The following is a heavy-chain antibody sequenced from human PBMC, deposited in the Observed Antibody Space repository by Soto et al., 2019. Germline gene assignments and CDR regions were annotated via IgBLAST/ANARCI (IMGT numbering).Heavy chain of an antibody. D-gene: IGHD3-16*02. Sequence: PGGSLRLSCAASGFTFSSYGMHWVRQAPGKGLEWVAVISYDGSNKYYADSVKGRFTISRDNSKNTLYLQMNSLRAEDTAVYYCAKGLTAYYDYVWGSYRPYYYYYGMDVWGQGTTVTVSS. CDR1: GFTFSSYG. J-gene: IGHJ6*02. CDR3: AKGLTAYYDYVWGSYRPYYYYYGMDV. CDR2: ISYDGSNK. V-gene: IGHV3-30*18.